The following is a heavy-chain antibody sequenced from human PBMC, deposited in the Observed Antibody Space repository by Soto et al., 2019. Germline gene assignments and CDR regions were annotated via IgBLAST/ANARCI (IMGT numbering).Heavy chain of an antibody. CDR2: ISASGGST. J-gene: IGHJ4*02. D-gene: IGHD2-2*01. Sequence: GGSLRLSCAASGFAFSNYPMTWVRQAPGKGPEWVSSISASGGSTYYADSVKGRFTISRDNSKNTLYLQMNSLRAEDTAVYYCAKDHPRSSTSLYWGQGALVTVSS. V-gene: IGHV3-23*01. CDR1: GFAFSNYP. CDR3: AKDHPRSSTSLY.